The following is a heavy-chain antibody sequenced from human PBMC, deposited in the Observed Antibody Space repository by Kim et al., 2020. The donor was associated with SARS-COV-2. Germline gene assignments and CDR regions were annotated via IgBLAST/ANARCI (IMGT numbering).Heavy chain of an antibody. CDR2: ISGSGGST. CDR3: AKDRLWFGELFDY. D-gene: IGHD3-10*01. J-gene: IGHJ4*02. CDR1: GFTFSSYA. V-gene: IGHV3-23*01. Sequence: GGSLRLSCAASGFTFSSYAMSWVRQASGKGLEWVSAISGSGGSTYYADSVKGRFTISRDNSKNTLYLQMNSLRAEDTAVYYCAKDRLWFGELFDYWGQGTLVTVSS.